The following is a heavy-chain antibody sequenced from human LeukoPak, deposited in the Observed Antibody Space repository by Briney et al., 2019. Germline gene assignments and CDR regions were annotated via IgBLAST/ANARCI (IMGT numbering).Heavy chain of an antibody. CDR2: INHSGST. CDR1: GGSFSGYY. V-gene: IGHV4-34*01. J-gene: IGHJ4*02. D-gene: IGHD5-24*01. CDR3: ARDRGDGYNFDY. Sequence: SETLSLTCAVYGGSFSGYYWNWIRQPPGKGLEWIGEINHSGSTNYNPSLKSRVTMSVDTSKNQFSLKLSSVTAADTAVYYCARDRGDGYNFDYWGQGTLVTVSS.